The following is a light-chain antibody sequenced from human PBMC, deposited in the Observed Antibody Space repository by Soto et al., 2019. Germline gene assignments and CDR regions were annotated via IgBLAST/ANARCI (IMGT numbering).Light chain of an antibody. CDR1: SSDVGGYNF. CDR3: SSYTRSSTHV. J-gene: IGLJ1*01. V-gene: IGLV2-14*03. CDR2: DVS. Sequence: QSALTQPASVSGSPGQSITISCTGSSSDVGGYNFVSWYQQHPGKVPKLMIYDVSSRPSGVSDRFSGSKSGNTASLTISGLQAEDEGDYYCSSYTRSSTHVFGSGTKLTVL.